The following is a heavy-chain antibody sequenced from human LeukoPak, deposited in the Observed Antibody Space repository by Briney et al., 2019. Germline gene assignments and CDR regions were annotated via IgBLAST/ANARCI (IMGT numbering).Heavy chain of an antibody. CDR3: ARERDGYNLAYFDY. V-gene: IGHV1-8*03. J-gene: IGHJ4*02. Sequence: GASVKVSCKASGYTFTSYDINWVRQATGQGLEWMGWMNPNSGNTAYAQKFQGRVTITRNTSISTAYMELSSLRSEDTAIYYCARERDGYNLAYFDYWGQGTLVTVSS. D-gene: IGHD5-24*01. CDR2: MNPNSGNT. CDR1: GYTFTSYD.